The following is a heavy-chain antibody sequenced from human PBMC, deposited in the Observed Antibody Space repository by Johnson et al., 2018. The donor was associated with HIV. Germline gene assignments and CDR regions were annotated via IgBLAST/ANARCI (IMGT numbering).Heavy chain of an antibody. CDR3: ARDRTD. J-gene: IGHJ3*01. CDR2: ISYDGSNK. Sequence: QVQLVESGGGLVQPGGSLRLSCAASGFIVSINEMSWVRQAPGKGLEWVAVISYDGSNKYYADSVKGRFTISRDNSKNTLYLQMNSLRAEDTAVYYCARDRTDWGQGTMVTVSS. V-gene: IGHV3-30-3*01. CDR1: GFIVSINE.